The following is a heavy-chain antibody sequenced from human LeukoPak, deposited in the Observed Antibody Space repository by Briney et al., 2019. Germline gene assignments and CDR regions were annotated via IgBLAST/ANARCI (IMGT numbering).Heavy chain of an antibody. D-gene: IGHD3-16*01. J-gene: IGHJ4*02. CDR1: GGSISSGGYY. CDR2: IYYSGST. V-gene: IGHV4-31*03. CDR3: ARDRGRGNPPFDY. Sequence: SETLSLTCTVSGGSISSGGYYWSWIRQHPGKGLEWIGYIYYSGSTYYNPSLKSRVTISVDTSKNQFSLKLSSVTAADTAVYYCARDRGRGNPPFDYWGQGTLVSVSS.